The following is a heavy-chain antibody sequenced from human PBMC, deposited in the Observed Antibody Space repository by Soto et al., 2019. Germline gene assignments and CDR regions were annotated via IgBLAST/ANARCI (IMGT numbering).Heavy chain of an antibody. V-gene: IGHV1-2*02. CDR1: GYTFSDYF. CDR3: AFFKWGLDYHSVMYF. D-gene: IGHD3-3*01. J-gene: IGHJ6*02. Sequence: ASVKVSCKASGYTFSDYFIQWLRQAPGQGLEWVAWINPKTAATNYAKKFQDRVTVTSDTSFSTAYLELTRLRPDDTALYYCAFFKWGLDYHSVMYFCGQGSSVPGSS. CDR2: INPKTAAT.